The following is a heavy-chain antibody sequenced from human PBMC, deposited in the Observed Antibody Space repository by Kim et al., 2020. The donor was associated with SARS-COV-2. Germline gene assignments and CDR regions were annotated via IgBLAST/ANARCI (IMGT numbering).Heavy chain of an antibody. CDR3: AREGNGFKMLFSTTVGSHYYGMDV. D-gene: IGHD4-17*01. CDR1: GGTFSSYA. V-gene: IGHV1-69*13. J-gene: IGHJ6*02. CDR2: IIPIFGTA. Sequence: SVKVSCKASGGTFSSYAISWVRQAPGQGLEWMGGIIPIFGTANYAQKFQGRVTITADESTSTAYMELSSLRSEDTAVYYCAREGNGFKMLFSTTVGSHYYGMDVWGQGTTVTVSS.